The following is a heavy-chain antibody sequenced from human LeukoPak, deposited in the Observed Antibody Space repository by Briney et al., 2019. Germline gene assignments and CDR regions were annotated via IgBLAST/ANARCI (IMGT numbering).Heavy chain of an antibody. D-gene: IGHD3/OR15-3a*01. V-gene: IGHV3-7*01. J-gene: IGHJ6*02. CDR2: IKQDGSEK. Sequence: PGGSLRLSCAASGFTFSSYWMSWVRQAPGKGLEWVANIKQDGSEKYYVDSVKGRFTISRDNAKNSLYLQMNSLRAEDTAVYYCARDGTGPRGYYYGMDVWGQGTTVTVSS. CDR1: GFTFSSYW. CDR3: ARDGTGPRGYYYGMDV.